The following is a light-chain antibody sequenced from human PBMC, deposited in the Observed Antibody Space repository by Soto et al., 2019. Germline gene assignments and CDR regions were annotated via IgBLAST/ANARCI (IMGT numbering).Light chain of an antibody. J-gene: IGKJ1*01. Sequence: EIVLTQSPATLSLSPGESATLSCRASQSVGKYLVWYQQKLGQSPRLLIYDASNRATGIPARFSGSGSGTDFTLTISSLEPEDFAVYYCQQRYNWPRTFGQGTKVEVK. CDR2: DAS. CDR3: QQRYNWPRT. CDR1: QSVGKY. V-gene: IGKV3-11*01.